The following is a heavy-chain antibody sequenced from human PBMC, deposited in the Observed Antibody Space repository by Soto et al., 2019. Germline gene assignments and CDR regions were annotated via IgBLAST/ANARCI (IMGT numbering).Heavy chain of an antibody. D-gene: IGHD2-21*02. J-gene: IGHJ5*02. CDR3: ARIETGRVVTRPNWLDP. CDR2: INPNSGGT. V-gene: IGHV1-2*02. Sequence: ASVKVSCKASGYTFTGYYMHWVRQAPGQGLEWMGWINPNSGGTNYAQKFQDRVTITRDTSASTAYMELSSLKSEDTAVYYCARIETGRVVTRPNWLDPWGQGTLVTVSS. CDR1: GYTFTGYY.